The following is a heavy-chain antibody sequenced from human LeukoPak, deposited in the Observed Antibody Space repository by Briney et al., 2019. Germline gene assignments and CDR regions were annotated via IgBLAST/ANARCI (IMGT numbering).Heavy chain of an antibody. CDR3: ARAWGGYCSGGSRYPDLYGMDV. J-gene: IGHJ6*04. CDR1: GFTFSSYE. D-gene: IGHD2-15*01. Sequence: GGSLRLSCAASGFTFSSYEMNWVRQAPGKGLEWVSYISSSGSTIYYAGSVKGRFTISRDNAKNSLYLQMNSLRAEDTAVYYCARAWGGYCSGGSRYPDLYGMDVWGKGTTVTVSS. V-gene: IGHV3-48*03. CDR2: ISSSGSTI.